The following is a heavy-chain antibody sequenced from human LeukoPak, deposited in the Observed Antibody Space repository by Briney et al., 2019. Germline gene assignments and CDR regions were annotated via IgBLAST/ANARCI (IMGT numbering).Heavy chain of an antibody. V-gene: IGHV1-2*06. CDR2: INPNSGGT. D-gene: IGHD3-3*01. CDR1: GYTFTGYY. CDR3: ARDKDDFWSEDFDY. Sequence: ASVKVSCKASGYTFTGYYMHWVRQAPGQGLEWMGRINPNSGGTNYAQKFQGRVTMTRDTSTSTVYMELSSLRSEDTAVYYCARDKDDFWSEDFDYWGQGTQVTVSS. J-gene: IGHJ4*02.